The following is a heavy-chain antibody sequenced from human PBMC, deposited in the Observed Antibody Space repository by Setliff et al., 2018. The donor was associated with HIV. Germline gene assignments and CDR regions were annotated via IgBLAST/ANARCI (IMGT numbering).Heavy chain of an antibody. J-gene: IGHJ3*02. CDR3: ARLWGSAQALDI. V-gene: IGHV4-4*07. CDR1: GGSISSYY. Sequence: SETLSLTCTVSGGSISSYYWSWIRQPAGKGLEWIGRIYTSGGTKYNPSLKSRVTMSIDTSKNQFSLKLSSLTAADTAVYYCARLWGSAQALDIWGQGTMVTVS. CDR2: IYTSGGT. D-gene: IGHD7-27*01.